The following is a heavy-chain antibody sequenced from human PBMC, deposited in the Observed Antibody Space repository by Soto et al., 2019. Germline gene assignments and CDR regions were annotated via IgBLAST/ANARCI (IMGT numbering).Heavy chain of an antibody. Sequence: SVKVSCKASGGTFSSYAISWVRQAPGQGLEWMGGIIPIFGTANYAQKFQGRVTITADESTSTAYMELSSLRSEDTVVYYCARAVARGSSWTPNYYGMDVWGQGTTVTVSS. J-gene: IGHJ6*02. D-gene: IGHD6-13*01. CDR2: IIPIFGTA. V-gene: IGHV1-69*13. CDR3: ARAVARGSSWTPNYYGMDV. CDR1: GGTFSSYA.